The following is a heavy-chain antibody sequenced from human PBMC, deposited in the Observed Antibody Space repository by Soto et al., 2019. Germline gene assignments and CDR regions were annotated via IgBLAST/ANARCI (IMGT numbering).Heavy chain of an antibody. D-gene: IGHD6-13*01. CDR2: ISGSGGST. CDR3: AKDSTLAAAEGGYFDY. CDR1: GFTFSSYA. Sequence: GGSLRLSCAASGFTFSSYAMSWVRQAPGKGLEWVSAISGSGGSTYYADSVKGRFTISRDNSKNTLYLQMNSLRAEDTAVYYCAKDSTLAAAEGGYFDYWGQGTLVTVSS. J-gene: IGHJ4*02. V-gene: IGHV3-23*01.